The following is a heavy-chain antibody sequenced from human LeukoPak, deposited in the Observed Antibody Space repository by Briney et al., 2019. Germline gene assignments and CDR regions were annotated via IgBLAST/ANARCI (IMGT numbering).Heavy chain of an antibody. CDR3: ARSYFGGYAMDV. J-gene: IGHJ6*04. V-gene: IGHV5-51*01. D-gene: IGHD3-10*01. Sequence: GESLKISCKASGYSFTNYWIGWVRQMPGKGLEWMGIIYPDDSKTKYASSFQGLVTISADKSISTAYLQWSRLEASDTAIYYCARSYFGGYAMDVWGKGTTVIVAS. CDR2: IYPDDSKT. CDR1: GYSFTNYW.